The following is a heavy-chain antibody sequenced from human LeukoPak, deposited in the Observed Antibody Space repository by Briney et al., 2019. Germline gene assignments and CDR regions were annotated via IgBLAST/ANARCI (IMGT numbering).Heavy chain of an antibody. V-gene: IGHV3-7*01. CDR1: GFSFSSHW. Sequence: GGSLRLSCVASGFSFSSHWMNWVRQAPGKGLELVANIKEDGSARYYVESVKGRFTISRDNTKNSVFLQMNNLRGEASAVYYCVKRNALEFWGQGTMVTVSS. CDR3: VKRNALEF. J-gene: IGHJ3*01. CDR2: IKEDGSAR.